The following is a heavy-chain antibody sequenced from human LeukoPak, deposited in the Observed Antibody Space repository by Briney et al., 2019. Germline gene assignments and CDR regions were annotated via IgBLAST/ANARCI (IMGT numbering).Heavy chain of an antibody. D-gene: IGHD2-21*02. CDR1: GFTFSSYA. CDR2: ISGSGGST. CDR3: AKDIRAFCGGDCYSFDP. V-gene: IGHV3-23*01. J-gene: IGHJ5*02. Sequence: GGSLRLSCAASGFTFSSYAMSWVRQAPGKGQEWVSAISGSGGSTYYAYSVKGRFTISRDNSKNTLYLQMNSLRAEDTAVYYCAKDIRAFCGGDCYSFDPWGQGTLVTVSS.